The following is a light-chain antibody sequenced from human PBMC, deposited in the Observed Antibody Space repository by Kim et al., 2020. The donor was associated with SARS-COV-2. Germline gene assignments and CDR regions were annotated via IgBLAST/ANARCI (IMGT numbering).Light chain of an antibody. CDR3: SSYTSSSTWV. Sequence: GQPITISCTGTSSDVGGYNSGSWYQQHPGKAPKLMIYDVSKRPSGVSNRFSGSKSGNTASLTISGLQAEDEADYYCSSYTSSSTWVFGGGTQLTVL. V-gene: IGLV2-14*04. CDR1: SSDVGGYNS. J-gene: IGLJ3*02. CDR2: DVS.